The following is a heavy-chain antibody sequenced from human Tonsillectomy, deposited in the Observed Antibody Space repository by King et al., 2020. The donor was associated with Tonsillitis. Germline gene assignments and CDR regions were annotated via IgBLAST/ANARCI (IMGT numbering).Heavy chain of an antibody. CDR1: GGSFSGYY. CDR2: INHSGST. J-gene: IGHJ6*03. D-gene: IGHD6-25*01. Sequence: VQLQQWGAGLLKPSETLSLTCAVYGGSFSGYYWSWIRQPPGKGLEWIGEINHSGSTNYNPSLKSRVTISVDTSKNQFSLKLSSVTAADTAVYYCANLGLAAATGYYYYYMDVWGKGTTVTVSS. CDR3: ANLGLAAATGYYYYYMDV. V-gene: IGHV4-34*01.